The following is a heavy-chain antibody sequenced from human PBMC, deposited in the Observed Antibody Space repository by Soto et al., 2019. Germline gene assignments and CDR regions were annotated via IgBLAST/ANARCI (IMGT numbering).Heavy chain of an antibody. CDR1: GFTFITYA. V-gene: IGHV3-23*01. CDR2: ISGSGGT. J-gene: IGHJ5*02. D-gene: IGHD3-3*01. Sequence: WGSLRLSCAASGFTFITYAMIFFRHSPLKGLEWVSAISGSGGTYYADSVKGRFTISRDNSKNTLYLQMNSLRAEDTAVYYCAKLRDYDFWSGYYTGGTWFDPWGQGTLVTVSS. CDR3: AKLRDYDFWSGYYTGGTWFDP.